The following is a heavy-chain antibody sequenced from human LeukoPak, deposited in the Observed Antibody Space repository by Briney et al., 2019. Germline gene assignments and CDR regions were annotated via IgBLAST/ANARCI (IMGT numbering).Heavy chain of an antibody. D-gene: IGHD6-19*01. Sequence: ASVKVSCKASGYRFTGNYMHWVRQAPGQGVEWMGWINPNSDATKFTQKFQGRFTMTRDTSINTVYMELSRLTSDDTGVYYCARDPGRRIAVAGSFDYWGQGTLVTVSS. J-gene: IGHJ4*02. CDR3: ARDPGRRIAVAGSFDY. CDR1: GYRFTGNY. CDR2: INPNSDAT. V-gene: IGHV1-2*02.